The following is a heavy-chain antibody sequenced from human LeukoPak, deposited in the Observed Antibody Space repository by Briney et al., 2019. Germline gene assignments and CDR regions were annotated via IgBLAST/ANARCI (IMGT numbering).Heavy chain of an antibody. Sequence: GGSLRLSCAASGFTFSSYGMHWVRQAPGRGLEWVAFIRYDGSNKYYADSVKGRFTISRDNSKNTLYLQMNSLRAEDTAVYYCAKGLELRFLEWLFDYWGQGTLVTVS. V-gene: IGHV3-30*02. CDR1: GFTFSSYG. J-gene: IGHJ4*02. CDR3: AKGLELRFLEWLFDY. CDR2: IRYDGSNK. D-gene: IGHD3-3*01.